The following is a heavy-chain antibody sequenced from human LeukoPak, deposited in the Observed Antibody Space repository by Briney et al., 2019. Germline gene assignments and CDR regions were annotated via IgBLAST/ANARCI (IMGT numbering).Heavy chain of an antibody. CDR1: GYTFTSYG. Sequence: ASVKVSCKASGYTFTSYGFSWVRQAPGQGLEWMGWISAYNGNTNYAQKLQGRVTMTTDTSTTTAYMELRSLISANTAVYYCARTGWLQSDPFDSWGQGTLVTVSS. D-gene: IGHD5-24*01. J-gene: IGHJ4*02. CDR3: ARTGWLQSDPFDS. V-gene: IGHV1-18*01. CDR2: ISAYNGNT.